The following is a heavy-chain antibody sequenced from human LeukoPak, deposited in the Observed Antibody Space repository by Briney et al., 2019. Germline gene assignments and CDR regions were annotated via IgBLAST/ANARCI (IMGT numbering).Heavy chain of an antibody. J-gene: IGHJ4*02. CDR2: IYYSGTT. Sequence: SETLSLTCTVTGGSISSYYWSWLRQPPAKGLAWIGYIYYSGTTNYNPSLKSRVTISVDTSKNQFSLKLSSVTAADTAVYYCARGVYIAAAQYGYWGQGTLVTVSS. V-gene: IGHV4-59*01. CDR3: ARGVYIAAAQYGY. D-gene: IGHD6-13*01. CDR1: GGSISSYY.